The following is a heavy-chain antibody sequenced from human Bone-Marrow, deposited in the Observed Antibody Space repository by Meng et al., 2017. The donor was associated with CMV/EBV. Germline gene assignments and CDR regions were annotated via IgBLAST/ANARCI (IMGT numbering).Heavy chain of an antibody. V-gene: IGHV1-2*02. Sequence: ASVKVSCKASGYTFTGYYMHWVRQAPGQGLEWMGWINPNSGGTNYAQKFQGRVTMTRDTSISTAYMELSRLRSDDTAVYYCARDDRMVRGVIITRYYGMDVWGQGTTVTFPS. CDR3: ARDDRMVRGVIITRYYGMDV. D-gene: IGHD3-10*01. J-gene: IGHJ6*02. CDR1: GYTFTGYY. CDR2: INPNSGGT.